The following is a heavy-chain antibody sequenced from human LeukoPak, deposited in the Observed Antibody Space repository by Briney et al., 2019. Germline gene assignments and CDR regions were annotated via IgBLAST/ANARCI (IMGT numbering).Heavy chain of an antibody. V-gene: IGHV3-30*03. J-gene: IGHJ4*02. CDR1: GFTFSGCA. D-gene: IGHD5/OR15-5a*01. Sequence: PGGSLRLSCAASGFTFSGCAIHWVRQAPGKGLEWVAVISSDGRDKHHADSVKGRFTISRDNSKNTLYLQTNSLRAEDTAVYYCARDLRRFAAYYFDYWGQGTLVTVSS. CDR3: ARDLRRFAAYYFDY. CDR2: ISSDGRDK.